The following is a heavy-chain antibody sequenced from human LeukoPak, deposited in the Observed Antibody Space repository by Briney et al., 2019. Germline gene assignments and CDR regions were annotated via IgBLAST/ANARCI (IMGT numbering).Heavy chain of an antibody. CDR3: ASLLTFGGVIAPLHYYYGMDV. V-gene: IGHV3-53*04. Sequence: GGSLRLSCAASGFTVSSNYMSRVRQAPGKGLEWVSVIYSGGSTYYADSVKGRFTISRHNSKNTLYLQMNSLRAEDTAVYYCASLLTFGGVIAPLHYYYGMDVWGQGTTVTVSS. D-gene: IGHD3-16*02. CDR2: IYSGGST. J-gene: IGHJ6*02. CDR1: GFTVSSNY.